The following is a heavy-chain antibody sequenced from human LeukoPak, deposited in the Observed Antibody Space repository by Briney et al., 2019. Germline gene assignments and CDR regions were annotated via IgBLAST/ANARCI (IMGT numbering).Heavy chain of an antibody. V-gene: IGHV4-39*07. CDR1: GGSISSSSYY. J-gene: IGHJ4*02. CDR2: IYYSGST. CDR3: AKKGYDSGRTFDY. Sequence: KPSETLSLTCTVSGGSISSSSYYWGWIRQPPGKGLEWIGSIYYSGSTYYNPSLKSRVTISVDTSKNQFSLKLSSVTAADTAVYYCAKKGYDSGRTFDYWGQGTLVTVSS. D-gene: IGHD3-10*01.